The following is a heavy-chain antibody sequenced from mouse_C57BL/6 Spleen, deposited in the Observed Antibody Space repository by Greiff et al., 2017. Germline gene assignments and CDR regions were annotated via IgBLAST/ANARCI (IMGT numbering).Heavy chain of an antibody. CDR3: ARRDGSSFSWFAY. D-gene: IGHD1-1*01. Sequence: QVQLKESGAELVRPGTSVKMSCKASGYTFTNYWIGWAKQRPGHGLEWIGDIYPGGGYTNYNEKFKGKATLTADKSSSTAYMQFSSLTSEDSAIYYCARRDGSSFSWFAYWGQGTLVTVSA. J-gene: IGHJ3*01. CDR2: IYPGGGYT. CDR1: GYTFTNYW. V-gene: IGHV1-63*01.